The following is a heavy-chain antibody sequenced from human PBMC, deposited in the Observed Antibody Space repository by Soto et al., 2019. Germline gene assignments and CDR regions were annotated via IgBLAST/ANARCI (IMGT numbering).Heavy chain of an antibody. J-gene: IGHJ5*02. Sequence: QVQLVQSGAEVKKPGASVKVSCKASGYTFTSYGISWVRQAPGQGLEWMGWISAYNGNPNYAQKLQGRVTMTADTSTRTAYMGPRSLRSDDTAVYCCARASGSSDWFDPWGQGTLVTVSS. CDR2: ISAYNGNP. CDR1: GYTFTSYG. D-gene: IGHD1-26*01. V-gene: IGHV1-18*01. CDR3: ARASGSSDWFDP.